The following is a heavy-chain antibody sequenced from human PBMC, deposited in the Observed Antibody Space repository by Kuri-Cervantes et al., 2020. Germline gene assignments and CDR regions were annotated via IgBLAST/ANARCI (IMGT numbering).Heavy chain of an antibody. D-gene: IGHD6-19*01. V-gene: IGHV1-18*01. J-gene: IGHJ6*02. CDR3: AREGIAVAWYAYYYYGMNV. Sequence: ASVKVSCNAAGDTFTSYDISWGLQAPGQRREWMGWISAYNGNTNYSQKLQGRVTITRDTSASTAYMELSSLRSEDTAVYYCAREGIAVAWYAYYYYGMNVWGQGTTVTVSS. CDR1: GDTFTSYD. CDR2: ISAYNGNT.